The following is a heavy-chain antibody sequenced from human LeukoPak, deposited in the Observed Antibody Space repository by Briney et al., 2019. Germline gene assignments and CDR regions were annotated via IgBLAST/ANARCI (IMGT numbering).Heavy chain of an antibody. V-gene: IGHV4-59*01. J-gene: IGHJ4*02. CDR2: IYYSGST. CDR1: GGSISTYY. D-gene: IGHD1-26*01. CDR3: AREEALGSGSFDY. Sequence: SETLSLTCTVAGGSISTYYWSWIRQPPGKGLERIGYIYYSGSTNYNPSLKSRVTISVDTSKNQFSLKLGSVTAADTAVYYCAREEALGSGSFDYWGQGTLVTVSS.